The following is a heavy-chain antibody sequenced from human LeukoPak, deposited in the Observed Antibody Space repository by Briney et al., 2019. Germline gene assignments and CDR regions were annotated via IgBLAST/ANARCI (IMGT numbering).Heavy chain of an antibody. Sequence: GGSLRLSCAASGFTFSDHYMDWVRQAPGRGLEWVARTRNKAKSYTTEYAASVKDRFTISRDESKNSLYLKMNSLKTEDTAVYYCARTSGSDAVLYYFDFWGQGTLVTVSS. J-gene: IGHJ4*02. CDR3: ARTSGSDAVLYYFDF. CDR1: GFTFSDHY. CDR2: TRNKAKSYTT. V-gene: IGHV3-72*01. D-gene: IGHD1-26*01.